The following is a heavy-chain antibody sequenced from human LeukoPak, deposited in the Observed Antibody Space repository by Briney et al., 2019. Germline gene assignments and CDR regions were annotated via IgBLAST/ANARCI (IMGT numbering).Heavy chain of an antibody. Sequence: ASVTVSCKASGYIFTNYGISWVRQAPGQGLEWMGWISAYNGNTNYAQKLQGRVTMTTDTSTSTAYMELRSLRSDDTAVYYCARTDYGDYSYYFDYWGQGTLVTVSS. CDR1: GYIFTNYG. V-gene: IGHV1-18*01. CDR2: ISAYNGNT. CDR3: ARTDYGDYSYYFDY. D-gene: IGHD4-17*01. J-gene: IGHJ4*02.